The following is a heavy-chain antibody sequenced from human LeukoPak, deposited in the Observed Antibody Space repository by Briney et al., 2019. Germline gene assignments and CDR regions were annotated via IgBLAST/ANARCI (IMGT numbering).Heavy chain of an antibody. Sequence: GGSLRLSCAASGFTFSNAWMSWVRQAPGKGLEWVGRIKSKTDGGTTDYAAPVKGRFTISRDDSKNTLYLQMNSLKTEDTAVYYCTTAPAPLLLWFGELLGPADYRGQGTLVTVSS. J-gene: IGHJ4*02. D-gene: IGHD3-10*01. CDR3: TTAPAPLLLWFGELLGPADY. V-gene: IGHV3-15*01. CDR2: IKSKTDGGTT. CDR1: GFTFSNAW.